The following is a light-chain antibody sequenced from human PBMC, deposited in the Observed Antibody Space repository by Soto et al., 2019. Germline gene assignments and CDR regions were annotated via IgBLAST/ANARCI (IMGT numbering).Light chain of an antibody. Sequence: DIQMTQSPSTLSASVGDRVTITCRASQGISSYLGWYQQKPGKAPNLLIYDASTLHSGVPSRFSGGGSGTDFTLTISSLQPDDFATYYCQHYNSYSEAFGQGTKVDI. V-gene: IGKV1-5*01. CDR1: QGISSY. CDR3: QHYNSYSEA. J-gene: IGKJ1*01. CDR2: DAS.